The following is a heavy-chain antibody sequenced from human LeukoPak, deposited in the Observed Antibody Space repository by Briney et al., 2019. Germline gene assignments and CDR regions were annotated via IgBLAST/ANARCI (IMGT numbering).Heavy chain of an antibody. V-gene: IGHV3-43*01. CDR1: GFTFDRFT. J-gene: IGHJ4*02. Sequence: GGSLRLSCAASGFTFDRFTIHWVRQIPGKGLEWVSHINRRGHTFYADSVRGRFTISRDNNRNSVFLQMDSLRPEDTALYHCAKEVDCPSDCLFFHSWGQGTLVTVSS. CDR2: INRRGHT. CDR3: AKEVDCPSDCLFFHS. D-gene: IGHD2-21*02.